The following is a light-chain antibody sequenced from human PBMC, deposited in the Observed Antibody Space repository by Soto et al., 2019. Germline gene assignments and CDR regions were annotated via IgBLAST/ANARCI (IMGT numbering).Light chain of an antibody. V-gene: IGKV3-11*01. CDR2: DAS. CDR3: QQRSIWPPLFT. J-gene: IGKJ2*01. CDR1: QSVSSY. Sequence: EIVLTQSPATLSLSPGERATLSCRASQSVSSYLAWYQQKPGQAPRLLIYDASNRATGFPARFSGSGSGTYFTLTISCLELEDFVVYYCQQRSIWPPLFTFGQGTKLEI.